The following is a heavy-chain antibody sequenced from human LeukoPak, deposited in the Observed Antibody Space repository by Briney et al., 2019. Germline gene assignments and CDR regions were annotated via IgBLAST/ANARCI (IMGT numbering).Heavy chain of an antibody. CDR3: AREIFGSGSYPDC. CDR1: GFAFNNYA. CDR2: IWHDGSHK. Sequence: GGSLRLSCAASGFAFNNYAMHWVRQAPGQGLEWVALIWHDGSHKFYSNSVRGQFTISRDNSKNTVSLQMNNLRPEDTAVYYCAREIFGSGSYPDCWGQGTLVTVSS. V-gene: IGHV3-33*01. J-gene: IGHJ4*02. D-gene: IGHD3-10*01.